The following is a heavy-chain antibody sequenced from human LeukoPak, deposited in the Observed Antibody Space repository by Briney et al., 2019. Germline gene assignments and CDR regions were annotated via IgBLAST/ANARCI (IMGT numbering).Heavy chain of an antibody. CDR2: INHSGST. CDR1: GWSFCGYY. CDR3: ARGYSSSWYTAFFGY. V-gene: IGHV4-34*01. Sequence: SETLSLTCAVYGWSFCGYYWSWIRQPPGKGLEWIGEINHSGSTNYNPSLKSRVTISVDTSKNQFSLKLSSVTAADTAVYYCARGYSSSWYTAFFGYWGQGTLVTVSS. D-gene: IGHD6-13*01. J-gene: IGHJ4*02.